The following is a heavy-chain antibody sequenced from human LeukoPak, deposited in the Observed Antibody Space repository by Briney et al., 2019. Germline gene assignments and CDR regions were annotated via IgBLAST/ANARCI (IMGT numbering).Heavy chain of an antibody. Sequence: GKSLRLSCAASGSSITYNYMTWVRQAPGEGLEWVSLIDHAGTTYYADSLKGRFTISRHTSNNTLFLQMKSLRPEDTAVYYCARTSYYYDMDVWGQGTTVIVSS. CDR2: IDHAGTT. CDR3: ARTSYYYDMDV. J-gene: IGHJ6*02. V-gene: IGHV3-53*04. CDR1: GSSITYNY.